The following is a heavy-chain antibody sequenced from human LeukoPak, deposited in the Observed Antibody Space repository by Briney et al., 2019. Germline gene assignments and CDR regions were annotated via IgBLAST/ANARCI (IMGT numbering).Heavy chain of an antibody. Sequence: GGSLRLSCAASGFTVSSNYMSWVRQAPGKGLEWVSVIYSGGCTYYADSVKGRFTISRDNSKNTLYLQMNSLRAEDTAVYYCARNIAVAGKRSYWGQGTLVTVSS. D-gene: IGHD6-19*01. CDR2: IYSGGCT. V-gene: IGHV3-53*01. J-gene: IGHJ4*02. CDR3: ARNIAVAGKRSY. CDR1: GFTVSSNY.